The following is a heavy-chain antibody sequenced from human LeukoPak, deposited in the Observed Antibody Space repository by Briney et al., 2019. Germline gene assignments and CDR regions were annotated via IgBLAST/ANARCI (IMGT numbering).Heavy chain of an antibody. CDR2: IRYDGSNK. Sequence: GGSLRLSCAASGFTFSSYGMHWVRQAPGKGLEWVAFIRYDGSNKYYADSVKGRFTISRDNSKNTLYLQMNSLRAEDTAVYYCARGQDTVVTSRDAFDIWGQGTMVTVSS. J-gene: IGHJ3*02. D-gene: IGHD4-23*01. CDR3: ARGQDTVVTSRDAFDI. V-gene: IGHV3-30*02. CDR1: GFTFSSYG.